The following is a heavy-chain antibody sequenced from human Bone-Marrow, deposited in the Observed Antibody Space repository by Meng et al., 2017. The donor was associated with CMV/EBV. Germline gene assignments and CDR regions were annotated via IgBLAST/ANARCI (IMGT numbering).Heavy chain of an antibody. CDR2: IYHSGST. CDR1: GGSISSSNW. Sequence: SETLSLTCAVSGGSISSSNWWGWVRQPPGKGLEWIGEIYHSGSTNYNPSLKSRVTISVDKSKNQFSLKLSSVTAADTAVYYCARGYYDFWSGYVGYYGMDVWGQGTRVTVAS. D-gene: IGHD3-3*01. CDR3: ARGYYDFWSGYVGYYGMDV. J-gene: IGHJ6*02. V-gene: IGHV4-4*02.